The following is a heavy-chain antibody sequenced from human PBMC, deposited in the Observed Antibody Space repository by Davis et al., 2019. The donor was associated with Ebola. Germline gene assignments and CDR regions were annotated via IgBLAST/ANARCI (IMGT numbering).Heavy chain of an antibody. V-gene: IGHV3-74*01. CDR2: INSDGSST. CDR1: GFTFSSYW. D-gene: IGHD3-22*01. Sequence: GESLKISCAASGFTFSSYWMHWVRQAPGKGLVWVSRINSDGSSTSYADSVKGRFTISRDNAKNSLYLQMNSLRVDDTAVYYCARDPRGHYDSTNTWGQGSLVTVSS. CDR3: ARDPRGHYDSTNT. J-gene: IGHJ4*02.